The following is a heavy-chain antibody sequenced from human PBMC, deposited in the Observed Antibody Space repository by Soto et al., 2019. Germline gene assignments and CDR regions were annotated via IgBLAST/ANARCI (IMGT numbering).Heavy chain of an antibody. CDR2: IVPGSGNT. CDR3: AADWGITCP. J-gene: IGHJ3*01. CDR1: GGTFSSYA. V-gene: IGHV1-69*10. D-gene: IGHD3-16*01. Sequence: SVKVSCKSSGGTFSSYAISWVRQAPGQGLEWMGGIVPGSGNTNYAQKFQKRVTITRDKSTSTAYMELSSLRSEDTAVYYCAADWGITCPWGQGTMVTV.